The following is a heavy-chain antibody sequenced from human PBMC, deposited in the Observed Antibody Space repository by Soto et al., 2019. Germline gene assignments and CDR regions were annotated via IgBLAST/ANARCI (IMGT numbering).Heavy chain of an antibody. J-gene: IGHJ6*02. CDR2: ISASGDST. D-gene: IGHD1-7*01. CDR1: GFIFHTYA. Sequence: EVQLLESGGGVAQPGGSLRLSCVASGFIFHTYAMNWVRQAPGKGLEWVSAISASGDSTFYADSLRGRFTISRDNSKDTLYLQMNSLRAEDTALYYCSKGTGTTRLYSMDVWGQGTTVTVSS. V-gene: IGHV3-23*01. CDR3: SKGTGTTRLYSMDV.